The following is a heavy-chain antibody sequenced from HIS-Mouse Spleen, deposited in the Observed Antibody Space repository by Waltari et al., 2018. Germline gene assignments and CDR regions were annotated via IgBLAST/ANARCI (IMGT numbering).Heavy chain of an antibody. CDR2: IYYSGST. CDR1: GGSISSSSYY. J-gene: IGHJ2*01. D-gene: IGHD6-13*01. CDR3: AREIPYSSSWYDWYFDL. V-gene: IGHV4-39*07. Sequence: QLQLQESAPGLVKPSETLSLTCTVSGGSISSSSYYLGWIRPPPGKGLEWIGSIYYSGSTYYNPSLKSRVTISVDTSKNQFSLKLSSVTAADTAVYYCAREIPYSSSWYDWYFDLWGRGTLVTVSS.